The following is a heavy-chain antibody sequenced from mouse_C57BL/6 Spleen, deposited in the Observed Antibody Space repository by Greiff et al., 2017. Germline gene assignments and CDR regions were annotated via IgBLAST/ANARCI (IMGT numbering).Heavy chain of an antibody. D-gene: IGHD5-1*01. J-gene: IGHJ2*01. Sequence: EVQLQESGPGLAKPSQTLSLTCSVTGYSITSDYWNWIRKFPGNKLEYMGYISYSGSTYYNPSLNSRISITRDTSQNQYYLQLNSVTTEDTATYYCARGSRKVGYLGDFDYWGQGTTLTVSS. CDR2: ISYSGST. CDR1: GYSITSDY. CDR3: ARGSRKVGYLGDFDY. V-gene: IGHV3-8*01.